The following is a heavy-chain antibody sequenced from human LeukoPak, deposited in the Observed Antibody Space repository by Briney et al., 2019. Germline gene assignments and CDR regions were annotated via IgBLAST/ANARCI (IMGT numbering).Heavy chain of an antibody. CDR2: IIPIFGTA. CDR3: ARNPYCSSTSCYFWFDY. V-gene: IGHV1-69*01. Sequence: SVNVSCKASGGTFSRYAISWVRQAPGQGLEWMGGIIPIFGTANYAQKFQGRVTITADESTSTAYMELSSLRSEDTAVYYCARNPYCSSTSCYFWFDYWGQGTLVTVSS. D-gene: IGHD2-2*01. J-gene: IGHJ4*02. CDR1: GGTFSRYA.